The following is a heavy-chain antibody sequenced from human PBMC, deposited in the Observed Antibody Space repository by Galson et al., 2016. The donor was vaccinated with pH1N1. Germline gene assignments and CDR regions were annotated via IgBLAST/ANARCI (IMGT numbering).Heavy chain of an antibody. CDR1: GYTLSRYY. J-gene: IGHJ4*02. V-gene: IGHV1-46*03. Sequence: SVKVSCKASGYTLSRYYMHWLRQAPGQGLEWMGITDPSSGSTTYAQKFQGRVTMTHDTATNTDYMELSSLRSDDTAVYYCARRYYFDYWGQGTLVAVSS. CDR3: ARRYYFDY. CDR2: TDPSSGST.